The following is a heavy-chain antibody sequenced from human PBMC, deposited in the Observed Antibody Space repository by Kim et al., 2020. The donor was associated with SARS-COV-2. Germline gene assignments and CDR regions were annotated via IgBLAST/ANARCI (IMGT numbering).Heavy chain of an antibody. CDR1: GDSVSSNSAA. V-gene: IGHV6-1*01. D-gene: IGHD3-22*01. CDR2: TYYRSKWSN. J-gene: IGHJ5*02. CDR3: ARYYYDSSGYHPVGWFDP. Sequence: SQTLSLTCAISGDSVSSNSAAWNWIRQSPSRGLEWLGRTYYRSKWSNDYAVSVKSRITINPDTSKNQFSLQLNSVTPEDTAVYYCARYYYDSSGYHPVGWFDPWGQGTLVTVSS.